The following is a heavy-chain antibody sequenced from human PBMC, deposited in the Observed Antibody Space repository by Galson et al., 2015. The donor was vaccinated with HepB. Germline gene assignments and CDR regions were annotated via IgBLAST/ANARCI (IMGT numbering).Heavy chain of an antibody. V-gene: IGHV1-69*10. CDR3: ARVLGYCSGGSCYPREGWFDP. CDR2: IIPILGIA. J-gene: IGHJ5*02. D-gene: IGHD2-15*01. Sequence: SVKVACKASGGTFSSYAISWVRQAPGQGLEWMGGIIPILGIANYAQKFQGRVTITADKSTSTAYMELSSLRSEDTAVYYCARVLGYCSGGSCYPREGWFDPWGQGTLVTVSS. CDR1: GGTFSSYA.